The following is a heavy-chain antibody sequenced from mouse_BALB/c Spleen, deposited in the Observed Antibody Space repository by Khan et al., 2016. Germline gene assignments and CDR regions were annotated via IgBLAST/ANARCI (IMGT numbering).Heavy chain of an antibody. Sequence: VQLQQSGAELVKPGASVKLSCTASGFNIKDTYMHWVTQRPEQGLEWIGRIDPANGNTKNDPKFQGKATITADTSSNTVYLHLSSLSSEDTAVYYCASGGNYVELGNWGQGTLVTVSA. J-gene: IGHJ3*01. CDR3: ASGGNYVELGN. V-gene: IGHV14-3*02. CDR1: GFNIKDTY. D-gene: IGHD1-1*02. CDR2: IDPANGNT.